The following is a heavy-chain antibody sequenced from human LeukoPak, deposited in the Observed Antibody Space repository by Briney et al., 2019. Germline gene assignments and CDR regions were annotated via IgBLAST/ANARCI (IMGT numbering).Heavy chain of an antibody. Sequence: PSETLSLTCAVSGVSISSSFYWGWIRQPPGKGLEWIGSIYHSGSTSYNPSPKSRVTISVDTSKNQFSLKLSSVTAADTAVYYCARHSGPYSSSWFDYWGQGTLVTVSS. CDR3: ARHSGPYSSSWFDY. V-gene: IGHV4-39*01. CDR1: GVSISSSFY. J-gene: IGHJ4*02. D-gene: IGHD6-13*01. CDR2: IYHSGST.